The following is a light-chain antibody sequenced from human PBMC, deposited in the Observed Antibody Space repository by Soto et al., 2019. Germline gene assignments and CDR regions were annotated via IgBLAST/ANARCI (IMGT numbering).Light chain of an antibody. CDR1: QSVSSN. V-gene: IGKV3D-15*01. J-gene: IGKJ4*01. CDR3: QQYNNWPLT. CDR2: DAS. Sequence: ETVLAHSPGTLSLSPGERATLSCRASQSVSSNLAWYQQKPGQAPRLLIYDASTRATGIPARFSGSASGTEFTLTISSLLSEDFAVYYCQQYNNWPLTFGGGTKVDIK.